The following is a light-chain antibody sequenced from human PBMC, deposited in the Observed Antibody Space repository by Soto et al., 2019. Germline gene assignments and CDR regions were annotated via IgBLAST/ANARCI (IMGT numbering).Light chain of an antibody. CDR2: EVS. CDR3: CSYAASSTFWV. CDR1: SSDVGSYNL. V-gene: IGLV2-23*02. Sequence: QSVLTQPASVSGSPGQSITISCTGTSSDVGSYNLVSWYQQHPGKAPKLMIYEVSKRPSGVSNRFSGSKSANTASLTISGLQAEDEADYYCCSYAASSTFWVFGGGTKLTVL. J-gene: IGLJ3*02.